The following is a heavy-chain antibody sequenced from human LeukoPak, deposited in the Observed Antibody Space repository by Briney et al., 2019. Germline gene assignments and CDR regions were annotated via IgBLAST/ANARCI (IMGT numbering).Heavy chain of an antibody. CDR1: GFTFSNNP. Sequence: PGGSLRLSCVGSGFTFSNNPLSWVRQAPGKGLEWVSAISGSGGNTYYADSVGGRFTISRDNSKNTLFLQMNTLRADDTAVYYCATTKQARRYFDYWGQGTLVTVSS. J-gene: IGHJ4*02. D-gene: IGHD1-1*01. V-gene: IGHV3-23*01. CDR2: ISGSGGNT. CDR3: ATTKQARRYFDY.